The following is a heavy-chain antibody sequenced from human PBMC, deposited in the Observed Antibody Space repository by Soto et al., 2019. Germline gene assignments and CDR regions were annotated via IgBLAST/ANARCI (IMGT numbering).Heavy chain of an antibody. CDR2: ISGNAGST. CDR3: ARESEDLTSNFDY. Sequence: VQLLESGGGLVQPGGSLRLSCAASGFTFSKNAMSWVRQAPGKGLEWVSSISGNAGSTYYADSVKGRLTISRDNSKNTLYLQMNSVRAEDTAVYYCARESEDLTSNFDYWGQGTLVTVSS. V-gene: IGHV3-23*01. CDR1: GFTFSKNA. J-gene: IGHJ4*02.